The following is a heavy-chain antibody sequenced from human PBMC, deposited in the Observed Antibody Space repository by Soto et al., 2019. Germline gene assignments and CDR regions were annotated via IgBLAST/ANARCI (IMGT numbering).Heavy chain of an antibody. J-gene: IGHJ6*03. CDR3: AKDNGDDSWSGDYYMDV. CDR2: ISWNSGSI. Sequence: EVQLVESGGGLVQPGRSLRLSCAASGFTFDDYAMHWVRQAPGKGLEWVSGISWNSGSIGYADSVKGRFTISRDNAKNSLSLQMNSLGAEDTAVYYCAKDNGDDSWSGDYYMDVWGKGTTVTVSS. D-gene: IGHD3-3*01. V-gene: IGHV3-9*01. CDR1: GFTFDDYA.